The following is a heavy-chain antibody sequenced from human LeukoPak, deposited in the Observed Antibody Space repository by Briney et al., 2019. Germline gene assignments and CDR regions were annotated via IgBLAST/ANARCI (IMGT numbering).Heavy chain of an antibody. V-gene: IGHV4-59*12. J-gene: IGHJ4*02. D-gene: IGHD7-27*01. Sequence: PSETLSLTCSVSGDFITAYYWSWIRQPPGKGLEWIGYVYYSGSTEYNPSLGSRVTISLEMSKHQFSLNLTSVTAADTAVYYCASNTGTVFDYWGQGALVTVSS. CDR3: ASNTGTVFDY. CDR1: GDFITAYY. CDR2: VYYSGST.